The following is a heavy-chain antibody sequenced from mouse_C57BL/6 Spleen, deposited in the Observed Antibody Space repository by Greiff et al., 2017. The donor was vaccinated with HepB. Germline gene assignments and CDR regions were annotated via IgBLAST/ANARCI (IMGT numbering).Heavy chain of an antibody. CDR2: IYPGNSDT. CDR1: GYTFTSYW. J-gene: IGHJ4*01. Sequence: VQLQQSGTVLARPGASVKMSCKTSGYTFTSYWMHWVKQRPGQGREWIGAIYPGNSDTSYNQKFKGKAKLTAVTSASTAYMELSSLTNEDSAVYYCTREGAAQATHYAMDYWGQGTSVTVSS. CDR3: TREGAAQATHYAMDY. D-gene: IGHD3-2*02. V-gene: IGHV1-5*01.